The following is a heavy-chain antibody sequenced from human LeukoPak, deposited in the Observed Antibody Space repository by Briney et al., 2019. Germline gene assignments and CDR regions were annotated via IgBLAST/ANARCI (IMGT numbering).Heavy chain of an antibody. CDR1: GFTFDDYA. V-gene: IGHV3-9*01. J-gene: IGHJ4*02. Sequence: GGSLRLSCAASGFTFDDYAMHWVRQAPGKGLEWVSGISWNSGSIGYADSVKGRFTISRDNAKNSLYLQMNSLRAEDTALYYCAKDMGYWGQGTLVTVSS. CDR2: ISWNSGSI. CDR3: AKDMGY.